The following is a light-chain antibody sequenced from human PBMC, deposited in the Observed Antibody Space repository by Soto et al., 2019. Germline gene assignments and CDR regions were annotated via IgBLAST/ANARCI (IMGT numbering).Light chain of an antibody. J-gene: IGKJ4*01. CDR2: GAS. V-gene: IGKV3-20*01. CDR3: QQYGTSPLT. CDR1: QSVNSTY. Sequence: DIVLTNSPCTLSLSPGERATLSCRASQSVNSTYLAWYQQKPGQAPRLLIYGASNRATGVPDRFSGSGSGTDFTLTISSLEPEDFAVYYCQQYGTSPLTFGGGSKVDIK.